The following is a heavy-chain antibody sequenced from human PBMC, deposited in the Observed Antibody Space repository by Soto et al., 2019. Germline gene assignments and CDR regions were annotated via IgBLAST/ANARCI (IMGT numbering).Heavy chain of an antibody. V-gene: IGHV4-34*01. Sequence: PSETLSLTCAVYGGSFSGYYWSWIRQPPGKGLEWIGEINHSGSTNYNPSLKSRVTISVDTSKNQFSLKLSSVTAADTAVYYCASEAAAGWFDPWGQGTLVTVSS. J-gene: IGHJ5*02. CDR3: ASEAAAGWFDP. CDR1: GGSFSGYY. D-gene: IGHD6-13*01. CDR2: INHSGST.